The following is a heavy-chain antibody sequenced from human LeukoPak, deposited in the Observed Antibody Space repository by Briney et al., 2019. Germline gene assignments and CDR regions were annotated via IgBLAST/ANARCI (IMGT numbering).Heavy chain of an antibody. Sequence: GGSLRLSCAASGFTFSSYTMNWVRQAPGKGLEWVSSIGISSNKIYYADSVKGRFIISRDNAKNSLYLQMNSLRAEDTAVYYCARSQILTGRDYWGQGTLVTVSS. V-gene: IGHV3-21*01. CDR2: IGISSNKI. J-gene: IGHJ4*02. CDR1: GFTFSSYT. D-gene: IGHD3-9*01. CDR3: ARSQILTGRDY.